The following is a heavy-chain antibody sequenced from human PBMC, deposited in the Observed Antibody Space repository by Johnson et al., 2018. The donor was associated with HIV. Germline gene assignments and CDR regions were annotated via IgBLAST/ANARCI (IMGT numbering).Heavy chain of an antibody. CDR1: GFTFSNAW. J-gene: IGHJ3*02. V-gene: IGHV3-15*01. Sequence: EVQLVESGGGLVKPGGSLRLSCAASGFTFSNAWMSWVRQAPGKGLEWVGRIKSKTDGGTTDYAAPVKGRFTISRDDSKNTLYLQMHSLKTEDTAVYYCPTAYRLTVVTRSDAFDIWGQGTMVTVSS. D-gene: IGHD4-23*01. CDR2: IKSKTDGGTT. CDR3: PTAYRLTVVTRSDAFDI.